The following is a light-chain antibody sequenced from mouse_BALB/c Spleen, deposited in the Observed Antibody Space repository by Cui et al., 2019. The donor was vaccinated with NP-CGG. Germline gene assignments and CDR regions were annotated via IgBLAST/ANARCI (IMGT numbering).Light chain of an antibody. J-gene: IGLJ1*01. Sequence: VVPPESALTTSPGETVTLTCRSSTGTVTTSNYANWVQEKPDHLFTGLIGGTNNRTPGVPARFSGSLIGDKAALTITGAQTEDEAIYFCALWYSNHWVFGGGTKLTVL. CDR3: ALWYSNHWV. CDR2: GTN. CDR1: TGTVTTSNY. V-gene: IGLV1*01.